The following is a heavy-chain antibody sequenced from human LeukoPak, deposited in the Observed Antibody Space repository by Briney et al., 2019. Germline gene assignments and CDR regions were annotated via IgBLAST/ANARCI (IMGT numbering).Heavy chain of an antibody. CDR2: IYYSGST. Sequence: SETLSLTCTVSGGSVSSGSYYWSWIRQPPGKGLEWIGYIYYSGSTNYNPSLKSRVTISVDTSKDQFSLKLSSVTAADTAVYYCARGRYYYDRESWFDPWGQGTLVTVSS. J-gene: IGHJ5*02. D-gene: IGHD3-22*01. CDR3: ARGRYYYDRESWFDP. CDR1: GGSVSSGSYY. V-gene: IGHV4-61*01.